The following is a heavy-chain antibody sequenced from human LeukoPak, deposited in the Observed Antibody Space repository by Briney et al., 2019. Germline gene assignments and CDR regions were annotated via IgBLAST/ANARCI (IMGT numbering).Heavy chain of an antibody. CDR3: AKGPMVRGVMYYYHYMDV. Sequence: GGSLRLSCAASGFTFSSYGMHWVRQAPGKGLEWVAVISYDGSNKYYADSVKGRFTISRDNSKNTLYLQMNSLRAEDTAVYYCAKGPMVRGVMYYYHYMDVWGKGTTVTVSS. V-gene: IGHV3-30*18. CDR2: ISYDGSNK. CDR1: GFTFSSYG. J-gene: IGHJ6*03. D-gene: IGHD3-10*01.